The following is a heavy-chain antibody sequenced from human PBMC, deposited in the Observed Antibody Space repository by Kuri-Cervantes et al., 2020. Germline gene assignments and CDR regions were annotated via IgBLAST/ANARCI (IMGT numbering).Heavy chain of an antibody. V-gene: IGHV4-38-2*02. CDR1: GYSISSGYY. CDR3: ARTTGTNIIDY. J-gene: IGHJ4*02. D-gene: IGHD1-1*01. Sequence: SETLSLTCTVSGYSISSGYYWGWIRQPPGKGLEWIGNIYHSGSAYYNPSLKSRVTISVDTSKNQFSLKLSSVTAADTAVYYCARTTGTNIIDYWGQGTLVTVSS. CDR2: IYHSGSA.